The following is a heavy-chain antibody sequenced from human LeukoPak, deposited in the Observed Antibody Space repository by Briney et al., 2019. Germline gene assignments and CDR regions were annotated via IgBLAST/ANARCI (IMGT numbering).Heavy chain of an antibody. CDR3: AKAGGREYQLLNRIYYYYYMDV. CDR2: IKTKTDGGTT. CDR1: GLTFSNAW. J-gene: IGHJ6*03. D-gene: IGHD2-2*02. Sequence: PGVSLRLSCAASGLTFSNAWMSWVRQAPGKGLEWVGRIKTKTDGGTTDYAAPVKGRFTISRDNSKNTLYPQMNSLRAEDTAVYYCAKAGGREYQLLNRIYYYYYMDVWGKGTTVTVSS. V-gene: IGHV3-15*01.